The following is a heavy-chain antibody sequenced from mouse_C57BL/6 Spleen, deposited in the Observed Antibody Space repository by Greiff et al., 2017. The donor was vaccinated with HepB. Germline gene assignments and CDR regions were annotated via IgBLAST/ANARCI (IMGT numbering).Heavy chain of an antibody. V-gene: IGHV7-3*01. CDR3: ARFIYYYGSGYFDV. Sequence: EVHLVESGGGLVQPGGSLSLSCAASGFTFTDYYMSWVRQPPGKALEWLGFIRNKANGYTTEYSASVKGRFTISRDNSQSILYLQMNALRAEDSATYYCARFIYYYGSGYFDVWGTGTTVTVSS. CDR1: GFTFTDYY. D-gene: IGHD1-1*01. J-gene: IGHJ1*03. CDR2: IRNKANGYTT.